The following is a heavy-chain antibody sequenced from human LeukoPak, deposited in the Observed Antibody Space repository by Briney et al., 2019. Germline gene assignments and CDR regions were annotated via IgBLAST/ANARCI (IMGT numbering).Heavy chain of an antibody. V-gene: IGHV3-21*01. CDR1: GFTFSSYS. CDR2: ISSSSSYI. J-gene: IGHJ4*02. Sequence: GGSLRLSCAASGFTFSSYSMNWVRQAPGKGLEWVSSISSSSSYIYYADSVKGRFTISRDNAKNSLYLQMNSLRAEDTAVYYCARAKLSGYGVVDYWGQGTLVTVSS. CDR3: ARAKLSGYGVVDY. D-gene: IGHD5-12*01.